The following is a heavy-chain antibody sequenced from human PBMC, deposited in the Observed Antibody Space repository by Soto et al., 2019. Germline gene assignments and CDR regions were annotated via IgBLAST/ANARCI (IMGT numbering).Heavy chain of an antibody. Sequence: GGSLRLSCAASGFTFSSYWMSWVRQAPGKGLEWVANIKQDGSEKYYVDSVKGRFTISRDNAKNSLYLQMNGLRAEDTAVYYCARAFRAPRSRKNYDILSMDVWGKGTTVTVSS. D-gene: IGHD3-9*01. V-gene: IGHV3-7*01. CDR2: IKQDGSEK. CDR1: GFTFSSYW. J-gene: IGHJ6*04. CDR3: ARAFRAPRSRKNYDILSMDV.